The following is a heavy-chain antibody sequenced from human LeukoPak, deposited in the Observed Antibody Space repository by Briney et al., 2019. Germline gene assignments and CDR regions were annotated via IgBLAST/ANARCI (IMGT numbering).Heavy chain of an antibody. CDR2: IYHSGST. D-gene: IGHD5-24*01. CDR3: ARHGPPMQRQFYDS. Sequence: SETLSLTCAVSGHSISSGYYWGWIRQPPGKGLEWIGSIYHSGSTYYNPSLKSRVTISVDTSKNQFSLKVNSMTAADTAVYYCARHGPPMQRQFYDSWGQGTLVTVSS. V-gene: IGHV4-38-2*01. CDR1: GHSISSGYY. J-gene: IGHJ4*02.